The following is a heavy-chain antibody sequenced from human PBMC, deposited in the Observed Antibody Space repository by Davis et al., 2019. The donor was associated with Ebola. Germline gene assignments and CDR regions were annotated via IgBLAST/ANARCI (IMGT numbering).Heavy chain of an antibody. CDR2: IKEDGNEK. Sequence: GESLKISCAASGFTFSRYWMTWVRQAPGKGLEWVANIKEDGNEKNYVDSVKGRFTISRDNTKNSLFLQMNSLRAEDTAVYYCARDRVGGSYDNWGQGTLVTVSS. CDR3: ARDRVGGSYDN. CDR1: GFTFSRYW. D-gene: IGHD3-10*01. J-gene: IGHJ4*02. V-gene: IGHV3-7*01.